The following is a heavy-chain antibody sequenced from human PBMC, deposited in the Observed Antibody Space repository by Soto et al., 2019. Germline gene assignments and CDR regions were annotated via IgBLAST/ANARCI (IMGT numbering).Heavy chain of an antibody. CDR1: GFTFSSYS. Sequence: PGGSLRLSCAASGFTFSSYSMSWVRQAPGKGLEWVSAISGSGGSTYYADSVKGRFTISRDNSKNTLYLQMNSLRAEDTAVYYCAKLYYDFWSGPFDPWGQGTLVTVSS. CDR3: AKLYYDFWSGPFDP. D-gene: IGHD3-3*01. V-gene: IGHV3-23*01. CDR2: ISGSGGST. J-gene: IGHJ5*02.